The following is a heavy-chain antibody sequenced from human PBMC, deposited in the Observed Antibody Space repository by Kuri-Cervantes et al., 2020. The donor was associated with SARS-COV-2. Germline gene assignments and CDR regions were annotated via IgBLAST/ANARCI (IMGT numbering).Heavy chain of an antibody. J-gene: IGHJ6*02. Sequence: GESLMISCSASGFTFSSDWMHWVRQAPGKGLVWVSRINSDGSSTSYADSVKGRFTISRDNAKNALYLQMNSLRAEDTAVYYCARDFTLGYCSGGSFYYYYYGMDVWGQATTVTVSS. D-gene: IGHD2-15*01. CDR1: GFTFSSDW. CDR3: ARDFTLGYCSGGSFYYYYYGMDV. V-gene: IGHV3-74*01. CDR2: INSDGSST.